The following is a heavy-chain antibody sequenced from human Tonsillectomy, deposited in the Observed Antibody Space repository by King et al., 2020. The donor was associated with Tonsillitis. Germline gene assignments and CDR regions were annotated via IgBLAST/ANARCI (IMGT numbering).Heavy chain of an antibody. D-gene: IGHD2-21*01. CDR2: IFTREST. CDR1: GGSISSGSFY. CDR3: ARLAVVIGAFDI. J-gene: IGHJ3*02. Sequence: QLQESGPGLVKPSQILSLTCTVSGGSISSGSFYWSWIRQPAGKGLEWIGRIFTRESTNYNPPLKSRVTISVATSKNQFSLKLSSVTAADTAVYYSARLAVVIGAFDIWGQGTMVTVSS. V-gene: IGHV4-61*02.